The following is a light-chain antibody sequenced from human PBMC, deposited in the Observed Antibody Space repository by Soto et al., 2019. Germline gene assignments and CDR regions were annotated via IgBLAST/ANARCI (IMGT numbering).Light chain of an antibody. CDR3: QQYNIWPQT. J-gene: IGKJ1*01. V-gene: IGKV3-15*01. CDR2: GAS. CDR1: QNLRSS. Sequence: VMPQSPATLSVSTGERATLSCRASQNLRSSLAWYQEKPGQAPRLLIYGASTRATGIPARSSGSGSGTEFTLTISSLQSEDFAVYFCQQYNIWPQTFGQGTKVDIK.